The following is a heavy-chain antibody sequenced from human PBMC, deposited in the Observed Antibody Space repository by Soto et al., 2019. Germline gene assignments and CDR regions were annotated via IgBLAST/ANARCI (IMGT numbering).Heavy chain of an antibody. Sequence: QVQVVQSGAEVKKPGASVIVSCKVSGYIFTGHYIHWVRQAPGQGLEWMGWINPDNGATDYAEKFQDWVTMTRDTSMSTAFIELRRLKPDDTAVYYCTRGRGRGWYPTSAFDFWGQGTPVTVSS. CDR3: TRGRGRGWYPTSAFDF. CDR2: INPDNGAT. J-gene: IGHJ4*02. V-gene: IGHV1-2*04. D-gene: IGHD6-19*01. CDR1: GYIFTGHY.